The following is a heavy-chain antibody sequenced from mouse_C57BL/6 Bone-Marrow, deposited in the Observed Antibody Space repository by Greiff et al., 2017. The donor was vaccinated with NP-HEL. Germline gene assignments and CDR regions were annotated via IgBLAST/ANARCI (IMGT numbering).Heavy chain of an antibody. CDR1: GFTFSSYA. CDR3: ARLLVFAY. Sequence: DVQLVESGGGLVKPGGSLKLSCAASGFTFSSYAMSWVRQTPEKRLEWVATISDGGSYTYYPDNVKGRFTISRDNAKNNLYLQMSHLKSEDTAMYYCARLLVFAYWGQGTLVTVSA. CDR2: ISDGGSYT. J-gene: IGHJ3*01. V-gene: IGHV5-4*01.